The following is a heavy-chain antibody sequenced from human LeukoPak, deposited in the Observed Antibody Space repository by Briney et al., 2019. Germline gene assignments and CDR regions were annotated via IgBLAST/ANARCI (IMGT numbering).Heavy chain of an antibody. J-gene: IGHJ4*02. V-gene: IGHV4-59*01. D-gene: IGHD3-3*01. Sequence: SETLSLTCTVSGGSINNYYWSWIRQPPGKGLEWIGYIYYSGSTNYNPSLKSRVTISVDTSKNQFSLKLSSVTAADTAVYYCAREPFTISGGGFDYWGQGTLVTVSS. CDR2: IYYSGST. CDR1: GGSINNYY. CDR3: AREPFTISGGGFDY.